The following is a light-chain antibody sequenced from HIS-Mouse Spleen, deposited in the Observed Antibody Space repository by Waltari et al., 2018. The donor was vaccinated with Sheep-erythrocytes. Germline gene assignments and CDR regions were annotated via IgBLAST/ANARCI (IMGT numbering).Light chain of an antibody. CDR1: QSISSY. CDR3: QQLNSYPHT. CDR2: AAS. Sequence: DIQMTQSPSSLSASVGDRVTITCRASQSISSYLNWYQQKPGKAPKLLIYAASSLQSGVPSRFSGSGSGTDFTLTISSLQPEGFATYYCQQLNSYPHTFGQGTKLEIK. J-gene: IGKJ2*01. V-gene: IGKV1-39*01.